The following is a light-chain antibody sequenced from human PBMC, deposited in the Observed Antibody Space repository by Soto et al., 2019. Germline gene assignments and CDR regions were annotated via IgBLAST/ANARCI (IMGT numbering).Light chain of an antibody. V-gene: IGKV1-27*01. CDR3: QVYNSAPPWT. Sequence: DVQMTQSPSSLSASVGDRVTITCRASQDISNYLAWYQQKPGKAPKLLIYAASTLQSGVPSRFSGSGSGTDFTLTISNLQPEDFAIYYCQVYNSAPPWTFGQGTKVDIK. J-gene: IGKJ1*01. CDR1: QDISNY. CDR2: AAS.